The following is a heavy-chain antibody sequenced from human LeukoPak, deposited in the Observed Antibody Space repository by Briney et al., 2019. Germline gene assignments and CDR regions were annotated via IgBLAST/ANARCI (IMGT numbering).Heavy chain of an antibody. J-gene: IGHJ1*01. CDR1: GFTFSRYW. D-gene: IGHD3-22*01. Sequence: GGSLRLSCAASGFTFSRYWMHWVRQAPGKGLVWVSRINGDGSTTSYADSVKGGFTISRDNAKNTLYPQMNSLRAEDTAVYYCATGNYYDSRGYYTFGHWGQGTLVTVSS. CDR3: ATGNYYDSRGYYTFGH. V-gene: IGHV3-74*01. CDR2: INGDGSTT.